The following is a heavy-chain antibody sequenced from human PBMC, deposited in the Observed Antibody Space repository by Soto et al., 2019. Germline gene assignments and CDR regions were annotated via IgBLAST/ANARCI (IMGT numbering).Heavy chain of an antibody. D-gene: IGHD3-22*01. CDR1: GGSISSGGYY. J-gene: IGHJ4*02. Sequence: SETLSLTCTVSGGSISSGGYYWSWIRQHPGKGLEWIGYIYYSGSTYYNPSLKSRVTISVDTSKNQFSLKLSSVTAADTAVYYCARAGYYDSSGYYNFDYWGQGTLVTVSS. V-gene: IGHV4-31*03. CDR2: IYYSGST. CDR3: ARAGYYDSSGYYNFDY.